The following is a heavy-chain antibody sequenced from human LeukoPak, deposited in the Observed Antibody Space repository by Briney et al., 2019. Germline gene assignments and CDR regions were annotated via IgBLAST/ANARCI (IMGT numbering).Heavy chain of an antibody. CDR3: ARDYLVTATTYYFDY. Sequence: SETLSLTCTVSGGSISSYYWSWIRQPPGKGLEWIGYIYYSGSTNYNPSLKSRVTISVDTSKNQFSLKLSSVTAADTAVYYCARDYLVTATTYYFDYWGQGTLVTVSS. D-gene: IGHD2-21*02. J-gene: IGHJ4*02. CDR2: IYYSGST. V-gene: IGHV4-59*12. CDR1: GGSISSYY.